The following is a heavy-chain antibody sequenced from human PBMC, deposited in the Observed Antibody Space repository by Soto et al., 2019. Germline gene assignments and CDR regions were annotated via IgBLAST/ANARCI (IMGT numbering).Heavy chain of an antibody. CDR3: TVSRWAARAYYYYYGREV. D-gene: IGHD6-6*01. V-gene: IGHV3-15*01. J-gene: IGHJ6*04. CDR1: GFTFNNAW. CDR2: SKSTVDVGTT. Sequence: WGSRRLSCAASGFTFNNAWLSWVRQAPGKGLEWVGRSKSTVDVGTTDYAAPVKGRFTISRDDSRNTLDLQMNSLKPEDTGVYNCTVSRWAARAYYYYYGREVLGKEDTVTTST.